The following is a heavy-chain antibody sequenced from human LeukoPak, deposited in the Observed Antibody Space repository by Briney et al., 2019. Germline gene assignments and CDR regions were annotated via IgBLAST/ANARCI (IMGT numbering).Heavy chain of an antibody. V-gene: IGHV4-34*01. Sequence: SETLSLTCAVYGGSFSGYYWSWIRQPPGKGLEWIGEINHSGSTNYNPSLKSRVTISVDTSKNQFSLKLSSVTPEDTAVYYCARWNITYDAFDIWGQGTMVTVSS. J-gene: IGHJ3*02. D-gene: IGHD1-14*01. CDR1: GGSFSGYY. CDR3: ARWNITYDAFDI. CDR2: INHSGST.